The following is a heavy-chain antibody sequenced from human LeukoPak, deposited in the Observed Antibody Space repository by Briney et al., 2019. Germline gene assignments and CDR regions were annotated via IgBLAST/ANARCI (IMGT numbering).Heavy chain of an antibody. CDR2: IYYSGST. V-gene: IGHV4-39*07. CDR1: GGSISSSSYY. Sequence: SETLSLTCTVSGGSISSSSYYWGWIRQPPGKGLEWIGSIYYSGSTYYNPSLKSRVTISVDTSKNQFSLKLSSVTAADTAVYYCARRAYYDFWSGYLGAFDIWGQGTMVTVSS. J-gene: IGHJ3*02. D-gene: IGHD3-3*01. CDR3: ARRAYYDFWSGYLGAFDI.